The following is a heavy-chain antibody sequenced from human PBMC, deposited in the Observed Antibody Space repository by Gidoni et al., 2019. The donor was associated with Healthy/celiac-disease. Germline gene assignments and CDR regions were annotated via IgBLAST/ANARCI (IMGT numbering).Heavy chain of an antibody. Sequence: QVQLVHSGADVKKPGASVNVSCKASGYTFTSYGIRWVRQAPGQGLEWMGWISAYNGKTNYAQKLQGRGTMTTDTSTSTAYMELRSLRSDDTAVYYCARERGARIAVAGRYDYWGQGTLVTVSS. CDR3: ARERGARIAVAGRYDY. V-gene: IGHV1-18*04. CDR1: GYTFTSYG. J-gene: IGHJ4*02. D-gene: IGHD6-19*01. CDR2: ISAYNGKT.